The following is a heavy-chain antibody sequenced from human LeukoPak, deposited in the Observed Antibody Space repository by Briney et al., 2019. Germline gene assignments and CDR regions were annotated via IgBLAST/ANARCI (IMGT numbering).Heavy chain of an antibody. Sequence: ASVKVSCKASGYTFTGYYLHWVRQGPGQGLQWMGYLNPKTGDTNYTQKLQGRVTMTRDTSISTAYMELSGLTSDDTAVYYCVREGLYSSSSDFDYWGQGTLVTVSS. V-gene: IGHV1-2*02. CDR2: LNPKTGDT. J-gene: IGHJ4*02. CDR1: GYTFTGYY. CDR3: VREGLYSSSSDFDY. D-gene: IGHD6-13*01.